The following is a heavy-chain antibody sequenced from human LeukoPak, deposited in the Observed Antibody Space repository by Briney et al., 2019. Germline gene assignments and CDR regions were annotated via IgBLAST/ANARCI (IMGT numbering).Heavy chain of an antibody. CDR3: ASVFCSSTSCPGQVYGMDV. CDR1: GYTFTSYG. V-gene: IGHV1-69*13. D-gene: IGHD2-2*01. Sequence: ASVKVSCKASGYTFTSYGISWVRQAPGQGLEWMGGIIPIFGTANYAQKFQGRVTITADESTSTAYMELSSLRSEDTAVYYCASVFCSSTSCPGQVYGMDVWGQGTTVAVSS. CDR2: IIPIFGTA. J-gene: IGHJ6*02.